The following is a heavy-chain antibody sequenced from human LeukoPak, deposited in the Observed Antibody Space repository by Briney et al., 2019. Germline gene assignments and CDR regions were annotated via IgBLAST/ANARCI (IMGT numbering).Heavy chain of an antibody. D-gene: IGHD2-2*01. Sequence: PGGSLRLSCAASGFTFSSYGMSWVRQAPGKGLEWVSAISGSGGSTYYADSVKGRFTISRDNSKNTLYLQMNSLRAEDTAVYYCAKSRYCSSTSCASVFDYWGQGTLVTVSS. J-gene: IGHJ4*02. CDR3: AKSRYCSSTSCASVFDY. CDR2: ISGSGGST. CDR1: GFTFSSYG. V-gene: IGHV3-23*01.